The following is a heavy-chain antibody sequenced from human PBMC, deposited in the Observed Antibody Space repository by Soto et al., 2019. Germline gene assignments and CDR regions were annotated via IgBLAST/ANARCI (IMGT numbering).Heavy chain of an antibody. CDR3: ARDLMTVTTYYYYGMDV. J-gene: IGHJ6*02. D-gene: IGHD4-17*01. Sequence: VASVKVSCKASGYTFTSYGISWVRQAPGQGLEWMGWISAYNGNTNYAQKLQGRVTMTTDTSTSTAYMGLRSLRSDDTAVYYCARDLMTVTTYYYYGMDVWGQGTTVTVSS. V-gene: IGHV1-18*01. CDR2: ISAYNGNT. CDR1: GYTFTSYG.